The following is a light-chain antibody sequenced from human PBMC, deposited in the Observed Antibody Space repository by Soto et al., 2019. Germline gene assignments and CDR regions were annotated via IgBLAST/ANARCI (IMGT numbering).Light chain of an antibody. Sequence: DIVMTQSPGMLCVSVGDRATLSSLARQSICDNLPWYHQRSGQAPRLIIYGASTQTTGVPARFSGSGSGTKFPLTVSNLQSDDFEIFYCQQYNSWPPRTFGGGTKV. CDR3: QQYNSWPPRT. CDR2: GAS. V-gene: IGKV3-15*01. J-gene: IGKJ4*01. CDR1: QSICDN.